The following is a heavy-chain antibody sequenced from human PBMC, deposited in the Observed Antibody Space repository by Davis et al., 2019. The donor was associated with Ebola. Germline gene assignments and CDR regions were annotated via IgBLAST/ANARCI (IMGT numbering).Heavy chain of an antibody. D-gene: IGHD4-17*01. CDR1: GFTFSSYG. CDR3: AKDPNTVTSGY. CDR2: ISYDGSNK. V-gene: IGHV3-30*18. J-gene: IGHJ4*02. Sequence: GGSLRPSCAAPGFTFSSYGMHWVRQAPGKGLEWVAVISYDGSNKYYADSVKGRFTISRDNSKNTLYLQMNSLRAEDTAVYYCAKDPNTVTSGYWGQGTLVTVSS.